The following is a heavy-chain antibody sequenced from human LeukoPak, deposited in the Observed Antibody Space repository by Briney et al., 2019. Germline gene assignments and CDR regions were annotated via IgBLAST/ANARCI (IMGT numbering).Heavy chain of an antibody. Sequence: GGSLRLSCAASGFTFSSYAMHWVRQAPGKGLEWVAVISYDGSNKYYADSVKGRFTISRDNCKNTLYLQMNSLRAEDTAVYYCARALYSGYSSSWYDYWGQGTLVTVSS. CDR2: ISYDGSNK. CDR1: GFTFSSYA. V-gene: IGHV3-30-3*01. CDR3: ARALYSGYSSSWYDY. D-gene: IGHD6-13*01. J-gene: IGHJ4*02.